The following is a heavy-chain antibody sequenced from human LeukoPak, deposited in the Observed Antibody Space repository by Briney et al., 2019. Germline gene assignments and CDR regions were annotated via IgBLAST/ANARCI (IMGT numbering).Heavy chain of an antibody. CDR3: AREYGDYFDY. Sequence: SETLSLTCTVSGGSISSYYWSWIRQPPGKGLEWIGCIYYSGSTNYNPSLKSRVTISVDTSKNQFSLKLSSVTAADTAVYYCAREYGDYFDYWGQGTLVTVSS. J-gene: IGHJ4*02. V-gene: IGHV4-59*01. D-gene: IGHD4-17*01. CDR1: GGSISSYY. CDR2: IYYSGST.